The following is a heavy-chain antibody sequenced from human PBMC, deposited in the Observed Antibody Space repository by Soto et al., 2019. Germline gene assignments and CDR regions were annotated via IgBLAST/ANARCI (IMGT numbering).Heavy chain of an antibody. V-gene: IGHV3-33*01. CDR3: ARGYSSGYSAFDY. Sequence: GGSLRLSCAAAGFTFSNYGMHWVRQAPGKGLEWVAIIWYDGNNAYYSDSVKVRFTISRDNSKNTVYLQMSSLRAEDTAVYYCARGYSSGYSAFDYWGQGTLVTVSS. CDR1: GFTFSNYG. CDR2: IWYDGNNA. D-gene: IGHD3-22*01. J-gene: IGHJ4*02.